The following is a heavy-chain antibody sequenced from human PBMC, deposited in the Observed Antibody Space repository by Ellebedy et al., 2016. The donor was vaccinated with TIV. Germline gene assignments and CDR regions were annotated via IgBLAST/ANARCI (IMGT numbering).Heavy chain of an antibody. CDR1: GGSISSGGYY. D-gene: IGHD3-9*01. Sequence: SETLSLXXTVSGGSISSGGYYWGWIRQPPGKGLEWIGSIYYSGRTHYNPSLKSRVSISVDTSKNQFSLRVSSVTAADTAVYYCVRSGSDILTGYYKHYYYYGMDVWGQGTTVTVSS. V-gene: IGHV4-39*01. CDR2: IYYSGRT. J-gene: IGHJ6*02. CDR3: VRSGSDILTGYYKHYYYYGMDV.